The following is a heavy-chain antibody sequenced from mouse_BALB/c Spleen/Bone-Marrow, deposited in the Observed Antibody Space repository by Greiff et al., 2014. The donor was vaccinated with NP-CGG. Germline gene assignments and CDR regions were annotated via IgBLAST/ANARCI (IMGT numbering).Heavy chain of an antibody. CDR2: IRNKAYGYTT. J-gene: IGHJ4*01. V-gene: IGHV7-3*02. Sequence: EVQRVESGGGLVQPGGSLRLSCTTSGFTFTDYYMSWVRQPPGKALEWLAFIRNKAYGYTTEYSASVRGWFTISRDNSQSILYLQMNTLRAEDSATYYCARFPMDYWGQGTSVTVSS. CDR3: ARFPMDY. CDR1: GFTFTDYY.